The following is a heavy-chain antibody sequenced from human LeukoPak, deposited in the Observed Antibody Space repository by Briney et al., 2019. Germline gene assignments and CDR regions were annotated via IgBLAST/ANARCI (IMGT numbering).Heavy chain of an antibody. CDR2: ISSNSNTI. V-gene: IGHV3-48*01. J-gene: IGHJ6*02. CDR1: GFTFSRYS. Sequence: GGSLRLSCTDSGFTFSRYSMNWARQAPGKGLEWVSYISSNSNTIYYADSVKGRFTISRDNGRNSLYLQMNSLRAEDTAVYYCARDLQGSYYYGMDVWGQGTTVIVSS. CDR3: ARDLQGSYYYGMDV. D-gene: IGHD2-15*01.